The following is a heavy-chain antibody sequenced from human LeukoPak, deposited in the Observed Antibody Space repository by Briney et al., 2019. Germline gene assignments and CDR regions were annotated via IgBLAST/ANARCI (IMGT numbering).Heavy chain of an antibody. CDR2: ISYDGSNK. CDR1: GFTFSSYG. J-gene: IGHJ4*02. CDR3: ARSGWSTLFDY. V-gene: IGHV3-30*03. Sequence: GGSLRLSCAASGFTFSSYGMHWVRQAPGKGLEWVAVISYDGSNKYYADSVKGRFTISRDNSKNTLYLQMNSLRAEDTAVYYCARSGWSTLFDYWGQGTLVTVSS. D-gene: IGHD6-19*01.